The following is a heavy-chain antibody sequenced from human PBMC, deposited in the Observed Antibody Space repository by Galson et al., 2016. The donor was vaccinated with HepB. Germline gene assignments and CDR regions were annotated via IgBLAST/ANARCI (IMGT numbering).Heavy chain of an antibody. V-gene: IGHV3-30*18. J-gene: IGHJ5*02. CDR2: ISDDGSSK. CDR1: GFTFSSYG. D-gene: IGHD2-21*02. CDR3: AKSRHATPIDFIFNR. Sequence: SLRLSCAVSGFTFSSYGMHWVRQAPGKGLEWVAVISDDGSSKYYVPSVKGRFSISRDNSKDMLYLQMDSLRPEDTAVYYWAKSRHATPIDFIFNRWGQGTLVTVSS.